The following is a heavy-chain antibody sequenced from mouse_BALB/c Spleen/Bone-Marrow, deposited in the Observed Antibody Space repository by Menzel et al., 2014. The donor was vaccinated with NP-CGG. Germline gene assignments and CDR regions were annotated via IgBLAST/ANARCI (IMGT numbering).Heavy chain of an antibody. Sequence: EVKLVESGGGLVQPGGSRKLSCAASGFTFSSFGVHWVRQAPEKGLEWVAYISSGSSTIFYADTVKGRFTVSRDNPKNTLFLQMTSLRSEDTAMYFCTRGGNWDDFDSWGQGTTLTVSS. CDR2: ISSGSSTI. J-gene: IGHJ2*01. CDR3: TRGGNWDDFDS. V-gene: IGHV5-17*02. D-gene: IGHD4-1*01. CDR1: GFTFSSFG.